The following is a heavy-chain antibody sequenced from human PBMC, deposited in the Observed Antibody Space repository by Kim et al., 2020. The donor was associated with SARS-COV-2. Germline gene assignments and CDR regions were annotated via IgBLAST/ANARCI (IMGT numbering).Heavy chain of an antibody. CDR3: AKAAPSTTYCGGDCYPYFDY. V-gene: IGHV3-23*01. CDR1: GFTFSSYA. CDR2: ISGSGGST. J-gene: IGHJ4*02. D-gene: IGHD2-21*02. Sequence: GGSLRLSCAASGFTFSSYAMSWVRQAPGKGLEWVSAISGSGGSTYYADSVKGRFTISRDNSKNTLYLQMNSLRAEDTAVYYCAKAAPSTTYCGGDCYPYFDYWGQGTLVTVSS.